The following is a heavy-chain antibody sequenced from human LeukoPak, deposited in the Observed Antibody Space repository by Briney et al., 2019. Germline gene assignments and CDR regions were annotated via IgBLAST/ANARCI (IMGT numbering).Heavy chain of an antibody. CDR2: IYYSGST. CDR1: GGSISSSSYY. J-gene: IGHJ5*02. D-gene: IGHD3-10*01. V-gene: IGHV4-39*07. CDR3: ARVPGRGSGSYYRFDP. Sequence: SETLSLTCTVSGGSISSSSYYWGWIRQPPGKGLEWIGSIYYSGSTYYNPSLKSRVTISVDTSKNQFSLKLSSVTAADTAVYYCARVPGRGSGSYYRFDPWGQGTLVTVSS.